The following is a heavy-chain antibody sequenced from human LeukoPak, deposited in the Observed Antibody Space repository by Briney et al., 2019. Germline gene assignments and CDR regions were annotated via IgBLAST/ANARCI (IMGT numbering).Heavy chain of an antibody. CDR1: GGTFSSYA. Sequence: SVKVSCKASGGTFSSYAISWVRQAPGQGLEWMGRIIPIFGTANYVQKFQGRVTITTDESTSTAYMELSSLRSEDTAVYYCARGLYCSGGSCFFDRSWFDPWGQGTLVTVSS. V-gene: IGHV1-69*05. J-gene: IGHJ5*02. CDR2: IIPIFGTA. CDR3: ARGLYCSGGSCFFDRSWFDP. D-gene: IGHD2-15*01.